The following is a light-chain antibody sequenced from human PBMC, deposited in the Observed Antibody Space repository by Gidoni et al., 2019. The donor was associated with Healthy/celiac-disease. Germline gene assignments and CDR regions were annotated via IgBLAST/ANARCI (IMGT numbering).Light chain of an antibody. CDR3: MQALQTPLT. CDR1: QSLLYSNGHNY. Sequence: DIAMTHSPLSLPVTPGEPASISCRSSQSLLYSNGHNYLDWYQQEQGQYPHILMYVGSKRASEVTDKISGSGSGTDFTLKISRVEAEDVGVYYCMQALQTPLTFGGGTKVEIK. V-gene: IGKV2-28*01. CDR2: VGS. J-gene: IGKJ4*01.